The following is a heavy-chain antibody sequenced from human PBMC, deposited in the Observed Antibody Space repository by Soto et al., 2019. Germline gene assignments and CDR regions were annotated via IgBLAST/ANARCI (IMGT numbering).Heavy chain of an antibody. V-gene: IGHV4-59*01. CDR3: ARGGWSNDY. CDR2: IYYSGST. J-gene: IGHJ4*02. CDR1: GGSISTNY. Sequence: PSETLSLTCTVSGGSISTNYWSWIRQPPGKGLEWIGYIYYSGSTDYNPSLKSRVTISVDTSKNQFPPKLTSVTAADTAVYYCARGGWSNDYRGQGTLVTVSS.